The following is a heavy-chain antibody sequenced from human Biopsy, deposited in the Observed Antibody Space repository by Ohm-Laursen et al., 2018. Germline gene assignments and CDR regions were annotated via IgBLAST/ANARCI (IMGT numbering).Heavy chain of an antibody. D-gene: IGHD3-22*01. J-gene: IGHJ5*02. CDR3: ARDYDTSGYYYVS. Sequence: TLSLTCPVSGGSISNNNYYWGWIRQPPGKGLAWIGSIFYRGSTHYKPTLKSRVNISVDTSKNQFSQKLNSVTAADTAVYYCARDYDTSGYYYVSWGQGTLVTVSS. CDR1: GGSISNNNYY. V-gene: IGHV4-39*01. CDR2: IFYRGST.